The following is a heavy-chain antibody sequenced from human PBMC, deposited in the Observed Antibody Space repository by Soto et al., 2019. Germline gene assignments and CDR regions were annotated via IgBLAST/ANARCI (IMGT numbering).Heavy chain of an antibody. CDR2: IRSKAYGGTT. Sequence: PGGSLRLSCTASGFTFGDYAMSWFRQAPGKGLEWVGFIRSKAYGGTTEYAASVKGRFTISRDDSKSIAYLQMNSLKTEDTAVYYCTRASSYGPDAFDIWGQGTMVTVSS. V-gene: IGHV3-49*03. J-gene: IGHJ3*02. CDR1: GFTFGDYA. D-gene: IGHD3-10*01. CDR3: TRASSYGPDAFDI.